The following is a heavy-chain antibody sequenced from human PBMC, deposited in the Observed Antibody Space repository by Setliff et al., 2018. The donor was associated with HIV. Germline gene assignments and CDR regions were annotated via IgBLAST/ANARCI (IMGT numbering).Heavy chain of an antibody. CDR1: GYTFTTYA. D-gene: IGHD6-19*01. V-gene: IGHV1-3*04. Sequence: ASVKVSCKASGYTFTTYAMIWVRQAPGQSLEWMGWINTGNGNTRLSQKFQGRVTISRDTSASTAYMELSGLRSEDTAVYYCASSAVAGSTPVLIYYYYGMDVWGQGTAVTVSS. J-gene: IGHJ6*02. CDR3: ASSAVAGSTPVLIYYYYGMDV. CDR2: INTGNGNT.